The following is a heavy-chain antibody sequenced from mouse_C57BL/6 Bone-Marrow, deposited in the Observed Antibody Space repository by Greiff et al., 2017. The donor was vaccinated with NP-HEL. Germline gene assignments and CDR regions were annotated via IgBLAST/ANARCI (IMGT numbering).Heavy chain of an antibody. CDR3: AREKSTMVTTHYAMDY. CDR2: INSDGGST. CDR1: EYEFPSHD. J-gene: IGHJ4*01. D-gene: IGHD2-1*01. Sequence: DVMLVEPGGGLVQPGESLKLSCESNEYEFPSHDMSWVRKTPEKRLELVAAINSDGGSTYYPDTMERRFIISRDNTKKTLYLQMNSLRSEDTALYYCAREKSTMVTTHYAMDYWGQGTSVTVSS. V-gene: IGHV5-2*01.